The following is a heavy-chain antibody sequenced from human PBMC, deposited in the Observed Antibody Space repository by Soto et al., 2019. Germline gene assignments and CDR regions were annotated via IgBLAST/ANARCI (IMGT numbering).Heavy chain of an antibody. Sequence: ASVKVSCKTSGYIFTSYDISWVRQAPGHGLEWMGWISTQNGNTDYAEKLRGRVTMTTDTSTSTAYVELRSLRSDDRAVYYCARALTYYYAMDVWGQGTTVTVPS. CDR1: GYIFTSYD. CDR3: ARALTYYYAMDV. CDR2: ISTQNGNT. V-gene: IGHV1-18*01. J-gene: IGHJ6*02.